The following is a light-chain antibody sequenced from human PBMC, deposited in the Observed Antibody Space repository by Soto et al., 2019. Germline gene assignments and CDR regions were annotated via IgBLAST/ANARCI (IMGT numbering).Light chain of an antibody. J-gene: IGKJ3*01. CDR3: QQSYSTPLFT. V-gene: IGKV1-39*01. CDR2: AAS. Sequence: DIQMTQSPSSLSASVGDRVTITCRASQSISSYLNWYQQKPGKAPKLLIYAASSLQSGVPSRFSGSGSWTDFTLNISSLQPEDFATYYCQQSYSTPLFTFGPGTKVDIK. CDR1: QSISSY.